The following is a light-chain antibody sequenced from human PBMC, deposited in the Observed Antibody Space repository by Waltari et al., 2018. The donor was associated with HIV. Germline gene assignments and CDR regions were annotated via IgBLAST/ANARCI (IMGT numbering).Light chain of an antibody. CDR2: TNI. V-gene: IGLV1-44*01. Sequence: QSVLTQPPSASGTPGQRVTISCSGSSPNIGRNTVNWYQQLPGTAPKLLIYTNIHRPSWVPERFSGSKSGTSASLAISGLHSDDEAHYYCGVWDDSLNGQVFGGGTKLTVL. J-gene: IGLJ2*01. CDR3: GVWDDSLNGQV. CDR1: SPNIGRNT.